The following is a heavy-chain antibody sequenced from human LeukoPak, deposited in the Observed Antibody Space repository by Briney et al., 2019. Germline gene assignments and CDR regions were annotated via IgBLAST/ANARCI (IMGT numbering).Heavy chain of an antibody. Sequence: ASVKVSCKASGYTFTSYGISWVRQAPGQGLEWMGWISAYNVNTNYAQKLQGRVTMTTDTSTSTAYMELRSLRSDDTAVYYCARPVSSTWYAAFDIWGPGTMVTVSS. D-gene: IGHD6-13*01. CDR3: ARPVSSTWYAAFDI. CDR1: GYTFTSYG. CDR2: ISAYNVNT. J-gene: IGHJ3*02. V-gene: IGHV1-18*01.